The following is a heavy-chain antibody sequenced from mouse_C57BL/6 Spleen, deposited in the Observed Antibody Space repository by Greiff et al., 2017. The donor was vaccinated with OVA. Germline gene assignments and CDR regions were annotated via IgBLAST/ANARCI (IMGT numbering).Heavy chain of an antibody. CDR3: ARRDYDGSSYWYFDV. D-gene: IGHD1-1*01. CDR2: IDPSDSYT. CDR1: GYTFTSYW. V-gene: IGHV1-50*01. J-gene: IGHJ1*03. Sequence: QVQLQQPGAELVKPGASVKLSCKASGYTFTSYWMQWVKQRPGQGLEWIGEIDPSDSYTNYNQKFKGKATLTVDTSSSTAYMQLRSLTSEDSAVYYCARRDYDGSSYWYFDVWGTGTTVTVSS.